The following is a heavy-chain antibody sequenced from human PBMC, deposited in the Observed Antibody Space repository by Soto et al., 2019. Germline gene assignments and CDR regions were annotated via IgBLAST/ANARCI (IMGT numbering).Heavy chain of an antibody. CDR3: AREAELYDSSGYYPSAFDY. CDR1: GYTFTSYG. D-gene: IGHD3-22*01. CDR2: ISAYNGNT. J-gene: IGHJ4*02. V-gene: IGHV1-18*01. Sequence: GASVKVSCKASGYTFTSYGITWVRQAPGQGLEWLGWISAYNGNTNYAQKLQGRVTMTTDASTSTAYMELGSLRSDDTAVYYCAREAELYDSSGYYPSAFDYWGQGTLVTVSS.